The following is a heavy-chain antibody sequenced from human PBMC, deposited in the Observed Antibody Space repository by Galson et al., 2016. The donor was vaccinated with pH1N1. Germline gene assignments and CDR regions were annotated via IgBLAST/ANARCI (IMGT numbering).Heavy chain of an antibody. V-gene: IGHV3-48*04. CDR2: ISSSSSTI. J-gene: IGHJ6*03. CDR3: ARDQGGYGSGSFPAYYYYMDV. D-gene: IGHD3-10*01. CDR1: GFTFSSYS. Sequence: SLRLSCAASGFTFSSYSMNWVRQAPGKGLEWVSYISSSSSTIYYADSVKGRFTISRDNAKKSLYLQMNSLRAEDTAVYYCARDQGGYGSGSFPAYYYYMDVWGKGTTVTV.